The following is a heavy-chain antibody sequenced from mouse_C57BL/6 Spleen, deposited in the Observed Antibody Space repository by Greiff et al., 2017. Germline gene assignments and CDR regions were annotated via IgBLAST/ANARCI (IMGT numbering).Heavy chain of an antibody. V-gene: IGHV10-1*01. CDR3: VREGVSSFAY. CDR2: IRSKSNNYAT. D-gene: IGHD6-2*01. Sequence: DVKLVESGGGLVQPKGSLKLSCAASGFSFNTYAMNWVRQAPGKGLEWVARIRSKSNNYATYYADSVKDRFTISRDDSESMLYLQMNNLKTEDTAMYYCVREGVSSFAYWGQGTLVTVSA. J-gene: IGHJ3*01. CDR1: GFSFNTYA.